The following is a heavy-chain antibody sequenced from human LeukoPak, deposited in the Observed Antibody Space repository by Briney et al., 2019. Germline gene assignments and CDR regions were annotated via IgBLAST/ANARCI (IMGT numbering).Heavy chain of an antibody. CDR2: ISGSGGST. Sequence: GGSLRLSCAASGVTFSSYAMSWVRQAPGKGLEWVSAISGSGGSTYYADSVKGRFTISRDNSKNTLYLQMNSLRAEDTAVYHCARPPRQWELIGYFDYWGQGTLVTVSS. CDR3: ARPPRQWELIGYFDY. J-gene: IGHJ4*02. CDR1: GVTFSSYA. D-gene: IGHD1-26*01. V-gene: IGHV3-23*01.